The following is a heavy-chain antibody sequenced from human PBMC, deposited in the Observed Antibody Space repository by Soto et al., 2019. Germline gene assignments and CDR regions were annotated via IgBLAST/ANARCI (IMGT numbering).Heavy chain of an antibody. CDR2: IFHDGTA. CDR1: GVSLTSGNW. V-gene: IGHV4-4*01. CDR3: ARLVYDTRLNYMYFDF. D-gene: IGHD3-10*01. J-gene: IGHJ4*02. Sequence: SXETLSLTCAVSGVSLTSGNWWTCVRQSPQRGLEYIGEIFHDGTANYYPSFERRVAMSVDTSRNQFSLKLTSVTAADTAVYFCARLVYDTRLNYMYFDFWGPGTLVTVSS.